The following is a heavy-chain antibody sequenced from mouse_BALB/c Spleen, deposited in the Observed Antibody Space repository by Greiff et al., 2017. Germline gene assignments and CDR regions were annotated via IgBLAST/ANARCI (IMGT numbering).Heavy chain of an antibody. J-gene: IGHJ1*01. V-gene: IGHV1-80*01. Sequence: QVQLQQSGAELVRPGSSVKISCKASGYAFSSYWMNWVKQRPGQGLEWIGQIYPGDGDTNYNGKFKGKATLTADKSSSTAYMQLSSLTSEDSAVYFGARSRGNYVAYWYFDVWGAGTTVTVSS. CDR1: GYAFSSYW. CDR2: IYPGDGDT. CDR3: ARSRGNYVAYWYFDV. D-gene: IGHD2-1*01.